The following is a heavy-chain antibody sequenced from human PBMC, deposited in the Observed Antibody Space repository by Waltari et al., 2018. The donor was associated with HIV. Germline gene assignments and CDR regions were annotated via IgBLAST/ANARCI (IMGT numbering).Heavy chain of an antibody. D-gene: IGHD3-10*01. V-gene: IGHV1-8*01. CDR3: ARGGNMIRGQYYSYPGMDV. Sequence: QVQLVQSGAEVKKPGASVKVSCKASGYTFTSYDINWVRQATGQGLEWMVWKNRVSGTLGYAQRFLGTSTTTRITTMSPCYMVRNRLRLEETAAYYYARGGNMIRGQYYSYPGMDVWGQGPTVTVSS. CDR1: GYTFTSYD. J-gene: IGHJ6*02. CDR2: KNRVSGTL.